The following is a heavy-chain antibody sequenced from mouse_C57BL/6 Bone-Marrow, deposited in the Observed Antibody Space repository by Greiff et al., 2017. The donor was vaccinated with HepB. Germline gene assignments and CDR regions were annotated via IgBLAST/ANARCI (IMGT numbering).Heavy chain of an antibody. Sequence: EVQLQQSGPELVKPGASVKISCKASGYTFTDYYMNWVKQSHGKSLEWIGDINPNNGGTSYNQKFKGKATLTVDKSSSTAYMELRSLTSEDSAVYYCARGDSSGPGYFDYWGQGTTLTVSS. CDR2: INPNNGGT. J-gene: IGHJ2*01. CDR3: ARGDSSGPGYFDY. V-gene: IGHV1-26*01. CDR1: GYTFTDYY. D-gene: IGHD3-2*02.